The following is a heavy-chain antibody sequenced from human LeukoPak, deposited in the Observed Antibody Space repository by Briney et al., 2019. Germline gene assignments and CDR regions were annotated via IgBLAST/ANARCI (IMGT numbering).Heavy chain of an antibody. CDR3: ARLTSYSGYDN. CDR2: IYYSGST. D-gene: IGHD5-12*01. J-gene: IGHJ4*02. CDR1: GGSISSSSYY. V-gene: IGHV4-39*01. Sequence: SETLSLTCTVSGGSISSSSYYWGWIRQPPGKGLEWIGSIYYSGSTYYNPSLKSRVTISVDTSKNQFSLKLSSVTAADTAVYYCARLTSYSGYDNWGQGTLVTVSS.